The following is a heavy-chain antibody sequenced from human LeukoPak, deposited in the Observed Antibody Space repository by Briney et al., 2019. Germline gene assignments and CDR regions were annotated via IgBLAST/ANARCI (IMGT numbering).Heavy chain of an antibody. CDR1: GFTVSSNY. CDR2: IYSGGNT. V-gene: IGHV3-66*01. Sequence: GGSLRLSCAASGFTVSSNYMSWVRQAPGKGLEWVSVIYSGGNTYYADSVKGRFSISRDNAKNSLYLQMNSLRAEDTAVYYCARDPDPYYYDSSGYYYEYWGQGTLVTVSS. J-gene: IGHJ4*02. CDR3: ARDPDPYYYDSSGYYYEY. D-gene: IGHD3-22*01.